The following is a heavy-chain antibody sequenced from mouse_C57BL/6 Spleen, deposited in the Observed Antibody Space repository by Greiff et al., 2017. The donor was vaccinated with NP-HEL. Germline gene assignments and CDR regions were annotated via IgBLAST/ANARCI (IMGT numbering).Heavy chain of an antibody. CDR3: ARGAVVATYWYFEV. V-gene: IGHV5-6*01. Sequence: EVKLMESGGDLVKPGGSLKLSCAASGFTFSSYGMSWVRQTPDKRLEWVATISSGGSYTYYPDSVKGRFTISRDNAKNTLYLQMSSLKSEDTAMYYCARGAVVATYWYFEVWGTGTTVTVSS. J-gene: IGHJ1*03. CDR2: ISSGGSYT. D-gene: IGHD1-1*01. CDR1: GFTFSSYG.